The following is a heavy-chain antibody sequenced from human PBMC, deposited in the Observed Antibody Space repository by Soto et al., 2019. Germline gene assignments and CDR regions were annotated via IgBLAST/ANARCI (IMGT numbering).Heavy chain of an antibody. CDR2: IIPIFGTA. D-gene: IGHD1-26*01. J-gene: IGHJ5*02. Sequence: VASVKVSCKASGGTFSSYAISWVRQAPGQGLEWMGGIIPIFGTANYAQKFQGRVTITADKSTSTAYMELSSLRSEDTAVYYCARSSGGNFGIIIEGTNWFAPWGQGTLVTVSS. CDR1: GGTFSSYA. CDR3: ARSSGGNFGIIIEGTNWFAP. V-gene: IGHV1-69*06.